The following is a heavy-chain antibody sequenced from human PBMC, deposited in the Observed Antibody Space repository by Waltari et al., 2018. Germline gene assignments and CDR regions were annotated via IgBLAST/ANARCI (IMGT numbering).Heavy chain of an antibody. V-gene: IGHV1-24*01. CDR3: SAGGSGSFSLGLDY. J-gene: IGHJ4*02. Sequence: QVQLVQSGAEVKKPGASVKVSCKVSGYTLTELSMHWVRQAPGKGLEWMGGFDPEHGEIIYTQKLQGRVTITEDTSTDTAYMELNSLRSEDTAMYYCSAGGSGSFSLGLDYWGQGTQVTVSS. CDR1: GYTLTELS. D-gene: IGHD1-26*01. CDR2: FDPEHGEI.